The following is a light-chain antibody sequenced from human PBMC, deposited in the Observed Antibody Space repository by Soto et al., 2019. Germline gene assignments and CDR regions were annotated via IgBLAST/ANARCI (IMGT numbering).Light chain of an antibody. CDR2: GAS. V-gene: IGKV3-15*01. CDR3: QHYNNWPPWT. CDR1: QSVSSN. J-gene: IGKJ1*01. Sequence: DIVMTQTPDSLAVSLGERATFSCRASQSVSSNLAWYQQKPGQAPRLLIYGASIRATGIPARFSGSGSGTEFTLTISTLQSEDFAIYYCQHYNNWPPWTFGQGTKVDI.